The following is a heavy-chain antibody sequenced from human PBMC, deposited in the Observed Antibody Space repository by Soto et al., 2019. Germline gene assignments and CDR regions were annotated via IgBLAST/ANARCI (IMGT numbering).Heavy chain of an antibody. J-gene: IGHJ5*02. CDR2: LYGSGDT. D-gene: IGHD6-19*01. CDR3: AKAILQWQKVEWFDH. Sequence: EVKLVESGGGLVQPGGSLRLSCAASGFTVGAKYMSWVRQAPGKGLEWVSVLYGSGDTYYADSVRGRCTISRDSSKNTLYLQMNSLSLDDTGVYYCAKAILQWQKVEWFDHWGQGALVSVSS. V-gene: IGHV3-66*01. CDR1: GFTVGAKY.